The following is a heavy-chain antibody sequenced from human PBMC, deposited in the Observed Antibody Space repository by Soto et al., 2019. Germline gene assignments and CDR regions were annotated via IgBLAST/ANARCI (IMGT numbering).Heavy chain of an antibody. V-gene: IGHV1-69*01. J-gene: IGHJ6*02. CDR3: ARVLPGRDFWDGMDV. D-gene: IGHD3-3*01. Sequence: QVQLVQSGAEVKKPGSSVKVSCKASGGTFSSYAISWVRQAPGQGLEWMGGIIPIFGTANYAQKFQGRVTITADESTSTAYMELSSLRCEDTVVYYCARVLPGRDFWDGMDVWGQGTTVTVSS. CDR1: GGTFSSYA. CDR2: IIPIFGTA.